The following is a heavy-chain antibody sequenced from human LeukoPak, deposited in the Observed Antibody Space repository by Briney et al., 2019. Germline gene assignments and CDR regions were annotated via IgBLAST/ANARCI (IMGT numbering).Heavy chain of an antibody. CDR2: TIGGNGPA. V-gene: IGHV3-15*01. J-gene: IGHJ4*02. CDR3: TWMATVVTVDI. CDR1: GFTFSDYY. D-gene: IGHD4-23*01. Sequence: GGSLRLSCAASGFTFSDYYMSWIRQAPGKGLEWIGRTIGGNGPADYAATVKGRFTISRDYSKDTMYLHMNSLKTEDTAVYYCTWMATVVTVDIWGQGTLVTVSS.